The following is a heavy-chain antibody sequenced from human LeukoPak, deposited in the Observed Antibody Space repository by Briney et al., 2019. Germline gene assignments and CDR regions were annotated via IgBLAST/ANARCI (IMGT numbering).Heavy chain of an antibody. Sequence: SETLSLTCSVSGGSISNSYWGWIRQPPGKGLEWIGSIYYSGNTYYNASLKSQVSISIDTSKNQFSLRLTSVTAADTAVYYCARQTGSGLFILPGGQGTLVTVSS. D-gene: IGHD3/OR15-3a*01. CDR3: ARQTGSGLFILP. J-gene: IGHJ4*02. V-gene: IGHV4-39*01. CDR2: IYYSGNT. CDR1: GGSISNSY.